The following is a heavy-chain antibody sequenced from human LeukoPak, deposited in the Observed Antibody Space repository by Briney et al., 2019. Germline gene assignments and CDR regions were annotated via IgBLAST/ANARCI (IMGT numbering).Heavy chain of an antibody. CDR1: GGSFSGYY. CDR3: ARQARYCSSTSCLRNLYYYYYYYMDV. V-gene: IGHV4-34*01. D-gene: IGHD2-2*01. Sequence: SETLSLTCAVYGGSFSGYYWSWIRQPPGKGLEWIGEINHSGSTNYNPSLKSRVTISVDTSKNQFSLKLSSVTAADTAVYYCARQARYCSSTSCLRNLYYYYYYYMDVWGKGTTVAISS. CDR2: INHSGST. J-gene: IGHJ6*03.